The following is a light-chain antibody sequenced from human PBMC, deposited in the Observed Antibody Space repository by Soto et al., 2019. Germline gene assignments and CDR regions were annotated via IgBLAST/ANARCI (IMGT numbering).Light chain of an antibody. V-gene: IGKV1-9*01. CDR3: QQLSRYPLT. Sequence: DIQMTQSPSSLSASVVDRVTITCRASQSISSYLNWYQQKPGKAPKLLIYAASTLQSGVPSRFSGSGSETEFSLTIRALQPEDFATYYCQQLSRYPLTFGGGTKVDIK. J-gene: IGKJ4*01. CDR2: AAS. CDR1: QSISSY.